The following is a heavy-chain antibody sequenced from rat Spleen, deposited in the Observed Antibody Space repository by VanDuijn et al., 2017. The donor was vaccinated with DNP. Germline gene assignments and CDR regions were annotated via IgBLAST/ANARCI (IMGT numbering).Heavy chain of an antibody. V-gene: IGHV4-2*01. D-gene: IGHD4-3*01. Sequence: EVKLVESGGGLVQPGRSLKLSCAASGFNFNDYWMGWVRQAPGKGLEWIGQINKDSSTIKYIPSLKDKITISRDNAQNTLYLQMSKLGSEDTANYYCVRGAFGVDYWGQGVMVTVSS. CDR2: INKDSSTI. J-gene: IGHJ2*01. CDR3: VRGAFGVDY. CDR1: GFNFNDYW.